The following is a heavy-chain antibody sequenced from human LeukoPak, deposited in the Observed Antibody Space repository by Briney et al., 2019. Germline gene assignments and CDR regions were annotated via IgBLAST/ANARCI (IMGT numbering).Heavy chain of an antibody. J-gene: IGHJ3*02. CDR2: IKSKTDGGTT. CDR3: TTGREYYYDSSGYYYLGAFDI. V-gene: IGHV3-15*01. D-gene: IGHD3-22*01. Sequence: GGSLRLSCAASGFTFTSYWMSWVRQAPGKGLEWVGRIKSKTDGGTTDYAAPVKGRFTISRDDSKNTLYLQMNSLKTEDTAVYYCTTGREYYYDSSGYYYLGAFDIWGQGTMVTVSS. CDR1: GFTFTSYW.